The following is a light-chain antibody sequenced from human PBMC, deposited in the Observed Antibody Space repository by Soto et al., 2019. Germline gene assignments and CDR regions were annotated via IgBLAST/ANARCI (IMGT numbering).Light chain of an antibody. Sequence: DIQMTQSPSTLSASVGDGVTITCRASQSISSWLAWYQQKPGKAPKVLIYKASSLESGAPSRFSGSGSGTEFTLTISSLQPDDFATYYCQQYNSYSTFGQGTKVEIK. CDR1: QSISSW. CDR3: QQYNSYST. J-gene: IGKJ1*01. V-gene: IGKV1-5*03. CDR2: KAS.